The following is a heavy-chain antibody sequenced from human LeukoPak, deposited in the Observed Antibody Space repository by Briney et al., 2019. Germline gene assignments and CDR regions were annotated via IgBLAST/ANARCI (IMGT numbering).Heavy chain of an antibody. CDR1: GYTFTSYG. D-gene: IGHD6-19*01. CDR3: ARDREAGLFDY. Sequence: ASVKVSCKASGYTFTSYGISWVRQAPGQGLEWMGIINPSGGSTSYAQKFQGRVTMTRDTSTSTVYMELSSLRSEDTAVYYCARDREAGLFDYWGQGTLVTVSS. CDR2: INPSGGST. J-gene: IGHJ4*02. V-gene: IGHV1-46*01.